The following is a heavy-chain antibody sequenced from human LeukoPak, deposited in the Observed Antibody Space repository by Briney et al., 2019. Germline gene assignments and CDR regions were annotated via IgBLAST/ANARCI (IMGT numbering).Heavy chain of an antibody. Sequence: PGGSLRLFCAASGFTFSSYSMNWVRQAPGKGLEWVSYISSSSSTIYYADSVKGRFTISRDNAKNSLYLQMNSLRAEDTAVYYCARDRKGALLWFGISRWYFDLWGRGTLVTVSS. CDR2: ISSSSSTI. CDR1: GFTFSSYS. J-gene: IGHJ2*01. D-gene: IGHD3-10*01. V-gene: IGHV3-48*01. CDR3: ARDRKGALLWFGISRWYFDL.